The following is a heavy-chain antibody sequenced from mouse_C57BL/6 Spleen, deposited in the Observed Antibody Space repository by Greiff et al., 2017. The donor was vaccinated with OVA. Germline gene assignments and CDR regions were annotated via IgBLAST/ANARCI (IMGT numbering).Heavy chain of an antibody. V-gene: IGHV1-64*01. D-gene: IGHD1-1*02. CDR1: GYTFTSYW. CDR2: IHPNSGST. Sequence: QVQLQQPGAELVKPGASVKLSCKASGYTFTSYWMHWVKQRPGQGLEWIGMIHPNSGSTNYNEKFKSKATLTVDKSSSTAYMQLSSLTSEDSAVYYCARSGGDCYFDVWGTGTTVTVSS. J-gene: IGHJ1*03. CDR3: ARSGGDCYFDV.